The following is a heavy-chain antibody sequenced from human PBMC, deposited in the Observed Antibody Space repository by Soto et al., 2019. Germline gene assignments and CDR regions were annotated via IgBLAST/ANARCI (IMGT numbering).Heavy chain of an antibody. Sequence: PGGSLRLSCAASGFTFSSYAMNWVRQAPGQGLEWVSYISSSGSTIYYADSVKGRFTISRDNAKNSLYLQMNSLRAEDTAVYYCARNKGYQLPRGFYGMDVWGQGTTVTVSS. CDR1: GFTFSSYA. V-gene: IGHV3-48*03. CDR2: ISSSGSTI. J-gene: IGHJ6*02. CDR3: ARNKGYQLPRGFYGMDV. D-gene: IGHD2-2*01.